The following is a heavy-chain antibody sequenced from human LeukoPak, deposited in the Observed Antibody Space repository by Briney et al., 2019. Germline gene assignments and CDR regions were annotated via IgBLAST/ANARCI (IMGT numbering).Heavy chain of an antibody. CDR2: ISSSSSYI. CDR3: SRATSYDILTGYSDY. V-gene: IGHV3-21*01. Sequence: GGSLRLSCAASGFTFSSYRMNWVRQAPGKGLEWVSSISSSSSYIYYADSVKGRFTISRDNAKTSLYLQMNSLRAEDTAVYYCSRATSYDILTGYSDYWGQGTLVTVSS. J-gene: IGHJ4*02. D-gene: IGHD3-9*01. CDR1: GFTFSSYR.